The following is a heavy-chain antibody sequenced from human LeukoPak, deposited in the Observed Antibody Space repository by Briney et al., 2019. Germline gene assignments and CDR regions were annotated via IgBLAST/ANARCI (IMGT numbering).Heavy chain of an antibody. CDR3: ARRHCGDNACSSKNAFDI. J-gene: IGHJ3*02. CDR1: GCSFTNYW. Sequence: GGSLKISCKGSGCSFTNYWIGWVRQMPGKGLEWMGIIYPGDSDLRYSPSFQGQVTISADKSISTAYLQWSCLKASDTAMYYCARRHCGDNACSSKNAFDIWGQGTVVTVSS. CDR2: IYPGDSDL. D-gene: IGHD2-21*01. V-gene: IGHV5-51*01.